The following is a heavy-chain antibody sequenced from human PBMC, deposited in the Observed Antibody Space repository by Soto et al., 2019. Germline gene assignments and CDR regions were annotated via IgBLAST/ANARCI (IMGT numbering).Heavy chain of an antibody. D-gene: IGHD4-4*01. CDR1: GFSFDNFA. V-gene: IGHV3-9*01. CDR2: ISSNRGNR. Sequence: EVQLVESGGGLVQPGRSLRLSCAASGFSFDNFALHWVRQAPGKGLEWVSGISSNRGNRGYADSVKGRFTISRDNAKNSLYLEMSSLRAEDTAFYYCATATKPYTNYHFYGMDVWGQGTTVTVSS. J-gene: IGHJ6*02. CDR3: ATATKPYTNYHFYGMDV.